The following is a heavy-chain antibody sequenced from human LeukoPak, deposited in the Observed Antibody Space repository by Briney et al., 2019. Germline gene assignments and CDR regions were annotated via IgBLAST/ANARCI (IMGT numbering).Heavy chain of an antibody. D-gene: IGHD3-22*01. CDR2: ISSSSSTI. J-gene: IGHJ4*02. V-gene: IGHV3-11*04. Sequence: GGSLRLSCAASGFTFSDYYMSWIRQAPGKGLEWVSYISSSSSTIYYADSVKGRFTISRDNAKNSLYLQMNSLRVEDTAVYYCARHVVAVGFDYWGQGTLVTVSS. CDR3: ARHVVAVGFDY. CDR1: GFTFSDYY.